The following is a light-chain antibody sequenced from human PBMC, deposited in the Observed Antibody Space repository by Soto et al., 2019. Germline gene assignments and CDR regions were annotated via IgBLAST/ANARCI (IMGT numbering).Light chain of an antibody. CDR1: QSVSSN. J-gene: IGKJ2*01. CDR3: QQYNNWPYT. V-gene: IGKV3-15*01. CDR2: GAS. Sequence: EIVMTQSPATLSVSPGERATLSCRASQSVSSNLAWYQQKPGQAPRLLIYGASTRATGIPARFSGSRSGTEFTLTISRLQSEDFAVYYCQQYNNWPYTFGQGTKLDIK.